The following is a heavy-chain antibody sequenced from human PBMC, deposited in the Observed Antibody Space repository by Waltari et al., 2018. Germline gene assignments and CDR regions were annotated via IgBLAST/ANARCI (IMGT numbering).Heavy chain of an antibody. Sequence: QLQLQESGPGLVKPSATLSLTCTGSGASIRSNSSYGGWIRQPPGKGLDWIGSISYSGSTYYNPSLKSRVTISVDTSKNQFSMTLSSVTAADTAVYYCARHDLYKSRKFDPWGQGTLVTVSS. CDR3: ARHDLYKSRKFDP. D-gene: IGHD1-20*01. CDR2: ISYSGST. V-gene: IGHV4-39*01. J-gene: IGHJ5*02. CDR1: GASIRSNSSY.